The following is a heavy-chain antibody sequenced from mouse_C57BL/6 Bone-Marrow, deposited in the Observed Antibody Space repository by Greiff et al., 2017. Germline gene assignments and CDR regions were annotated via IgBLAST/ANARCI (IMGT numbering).Heavy chain of an antibody. V-gene: IGHV1-18*01. J-gene: IGHJ2*01. Sequence: VQLQQSGPELVKPGASVKIPCKASGYTFTDYNMDWVKQSHGKSLEWIGGINPNNGGTIYNQKFKGKATLTVDKSSSTAYMELRSLTSEDTAVYYCARGASNYVGYFDYWGQGTTLTVSS. CDR3: ARGASNYVGYFDY. D-gene: IGHD2-5*01. CDR2: INPNNGGT. CDR1: GYTFTDYN.